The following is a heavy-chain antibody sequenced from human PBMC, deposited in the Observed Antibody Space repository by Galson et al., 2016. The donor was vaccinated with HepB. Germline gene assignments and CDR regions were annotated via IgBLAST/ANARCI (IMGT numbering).Heavy chain of an antibody. J-gene: IGHJ4*01. CDR3: ARDRSSGSGNFGY. D-gene: IGHD3-10*01. CDR2: IYHSGST. V-gene: IGHV4-31*03. Sequence: TLSLTCTVSGGSISSGGYYWSWIRQHPGKGLEWIGYIYHSGSTYYNPSLKSRVSISVDTSKNQFSLRLSSVTAADTAVYYCARDRSSGSGNFGYWGRGILVTVSS. CDR1: GGSISSGGYY.